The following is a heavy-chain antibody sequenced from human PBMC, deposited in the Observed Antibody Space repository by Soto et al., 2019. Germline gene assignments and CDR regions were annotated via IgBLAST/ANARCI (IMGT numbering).Heavy chain of an antibody. Sequence: QVQLQESGPGLVKPLETLSLTCTVSGGSIDSGDYYWSWIRQPPGKGLEWIGYVYYSGTTNYNPFLKSRVTLSLDKSKNQFSLKMNSVTAADTAVYYCAREVIAPPYYFDPWGQGTLVTVSS. D-gene: IGHD3-22*01. CDR2: VYYSGTT. CDR3: AREVIAPPYYFDP. J-gene: IGHJ5*02. V-gene: IGHV4-61*08. CDR1: GGSIDSGDYY.